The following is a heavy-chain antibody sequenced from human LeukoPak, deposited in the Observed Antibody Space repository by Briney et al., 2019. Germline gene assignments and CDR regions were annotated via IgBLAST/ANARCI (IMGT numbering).Heavy chain of an antibody. J-gene: IGHJ4*02. CDR3: ATYGGYETSAWFDY. CDR1: GGTFSSYA. CDR2: IIPIFGTA. V-gene: IGHV1-69*05. D-gene: IGHD5-12*01. Sequence: AVKVSCKASGGTFSSYAISWVRQAPRQGLEWMGGIIPIFGTANYAQKLQGRVTITTDESTSTAYMELSSLRSEDTAVYYCATYGGYETSAWFDYWVQGTLVTVSS.